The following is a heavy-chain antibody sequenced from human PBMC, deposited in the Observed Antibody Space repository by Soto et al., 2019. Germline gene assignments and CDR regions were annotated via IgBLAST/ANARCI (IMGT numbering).Heavy chain of an antibody. CDR1: GASIGSSY. D-gene: IGHD4-17*01. CDR3: ARGSTLTKLDY. V-gene: IGHV4-59*01. J-gene: IGHJ4*01. Sequence: SETLSLTCTVSGASIGSSYWSWIRQPPGKGLEWMGYIFYSGSTNYSPSLNSRVSITVDTSKNQLSLNLSSVTAADTAVYYCARGSTLTKLDYWGHGILVTVSS. CDR2: IFYSGST.